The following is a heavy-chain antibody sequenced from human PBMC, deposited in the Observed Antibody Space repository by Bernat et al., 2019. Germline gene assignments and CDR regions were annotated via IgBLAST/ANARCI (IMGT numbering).Heavy chain of an antibody. D-gene: IGHD6-13*01. CDR2: IYSGGST. V-gene: IGHV3-66*01. CDR3: ARVVAAAADYFDY. Sequence: EVQLVESGGGLVQPGGSLRLSCAASGFTVSSNYMSWVRQAPGKGLEWVSVIYSGGSTYYADSVKGRFTISIDNSKNTLYLQMNSLRAEDTAVYYCARVVAAAADYFDYWGQGTLVTVSS. J-gene: IGHJ4*02. CDR1: GFTVSSNY.